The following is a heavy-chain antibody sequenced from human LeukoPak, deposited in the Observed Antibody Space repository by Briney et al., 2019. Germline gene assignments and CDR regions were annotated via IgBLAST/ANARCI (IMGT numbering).Heavy chain of an antibody. Sequence: GGSLRLSCAASGFTFSSNWMSWVRQAPGKGLEWLAKIKQDGSETCHMDSVKGRFTISRDNSKNTLYLQMNSLRAEDTAVYYCAKDRTGYSYGYFLSPWGQGTLVTVSS. CDR2: IKQDGSET. J-gene: IGHJ5*02. CDR3: AKDRTGYSYGYFLSP. D-gene: IGHD5-18*01. V-gene: IGHV3-7*03. CDR1: GFTFSSNW.